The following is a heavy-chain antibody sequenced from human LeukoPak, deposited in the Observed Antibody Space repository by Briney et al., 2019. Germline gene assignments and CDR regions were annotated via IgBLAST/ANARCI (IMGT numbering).Heavy chain of an antibody. CDR1: GFSFSSFD. Sequence: GASLRLSCAASGFSFSSFDMSWVRQAPGEGLEWVSGISGSGGSTYYTDSVKGRFTISRDNAKNSLYLQMNSLRAEDTAMYYCARLPGIAAAGRFDYWGQGTLVTVSS. CDR2: ISGSGGST. J-gene: IGHJ4*02. D-gene: IGHD6-13*01. CDR3: ARLPGIAAAGRFDY. V-gene: IGHV3-23*01.